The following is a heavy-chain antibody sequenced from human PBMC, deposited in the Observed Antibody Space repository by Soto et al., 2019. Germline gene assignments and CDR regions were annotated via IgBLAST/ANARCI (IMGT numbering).Heavy chain of an antibody. CDR1: GGTFSSYT. V-gene: IGHV1-69*02. Sequence: ASVKVSCKASGGTFSSYTISWVRQAPGQGLEWMGRIIPILGIANYAQKFQGRVTITADKSTSTAYMELSSLRSEDTAVYYCARRYCSSTSCLSFHNYYGMDVWGQGTTVTVSS. CDR2: IIPILGIA. CDR3: ARRYCSSTSCLSFHNYYGMDV. J-gene: IGHJ6*02. D-gene: IGHD2-2*01.